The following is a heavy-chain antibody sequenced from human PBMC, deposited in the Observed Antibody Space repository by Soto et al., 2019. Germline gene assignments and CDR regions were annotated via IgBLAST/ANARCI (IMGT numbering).Heavy chain of an antibody. CDR1: GVSISSGDYY. V-gene: IGHV4-31*03. Sequence: QVQLQESGPGLVKPSQTLSLTCTVSGVSISSGDYYWSWIGQHPGKGLEWIGNFYYSGSTYYNPSLKSRITISVDTSKNQFSLRLRSLTAADTAVYYCATVSYSSYPQYCYYGMDVWGQGTTVTVSS. J-gene: IGHJ6*02. CDR3: ATVSYSSYPQYCYYGMDV. D-gene: IGHD6-6*01. CDR2: FYYSGST.